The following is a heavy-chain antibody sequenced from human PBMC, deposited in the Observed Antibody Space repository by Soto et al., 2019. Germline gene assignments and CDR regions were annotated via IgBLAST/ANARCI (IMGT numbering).Heavy chain of an antibody. CDR1: GFTFSGSA. D-gene: IGHD2-2*02. Sequence: GSLRLSCAASGFTFSGSAMHWVRQASGKGLEWVGRIRSKANSYATAYAASVKGRFTISRDDSKNTAYLQMNSLKTEDTAVYYCTRHKYCSSTSCYTFDYYYGMDVWGQGTTVTVSS. J-gene: IGHJ6*02. CDR3: TRHKYCSSTSCYTFDYYYGMDV. CDR2: IRSKANSYAT. V-gene: IGHV3-73*01.